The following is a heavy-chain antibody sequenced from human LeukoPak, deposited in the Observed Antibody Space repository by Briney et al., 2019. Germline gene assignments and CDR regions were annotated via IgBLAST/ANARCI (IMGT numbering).Heavy chain of an antibody. V-gene: IGHV5-51*01. CDR2: IYPGDSDS. CDR1: GYSFTTYW. Sequence: GESLKISCKGSGYSFTTYWIGWVRQMPGKGLEWMGIIYPGDSDSRYRPSFQGQVTISADKSVSTAYLRWSSLKASDTAMYYCARLEGSGSYPPYLDYWGQGTLVTASS. J-gene: IGHJ4*02. D-gene: IGHD3-10*01. CDR3: ARLEGSGSYPPYLDY.